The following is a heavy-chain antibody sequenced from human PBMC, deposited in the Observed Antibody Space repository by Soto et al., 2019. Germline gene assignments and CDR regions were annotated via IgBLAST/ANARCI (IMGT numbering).Heavy chain of an antibody. CDR2: IYSGGST. CDR3: ARDPWAADY. CDR1: GFTVSTKY. D-gene: IGHD3-16*01. Sequence: EVQLVESGGGWVQPGGSLRLSCAASGFTVSTKYMSWVRQAPGKGLEWVSVIYSGGSTFYADSVGGRFTISRDNSKNTVNLQMNSLRAEDTAVYYCARDPWAADYWGQGTLVTVSS. V-gene: IGHV3-66*01. J-gene: IGHJ4*02.